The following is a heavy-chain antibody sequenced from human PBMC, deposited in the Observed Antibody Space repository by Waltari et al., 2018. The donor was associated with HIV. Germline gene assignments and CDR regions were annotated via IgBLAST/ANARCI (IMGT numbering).Heavy chain of an antibody. V-gene: IGHV4-30-4*01. CDR3: ARDCCDFWSGYSRHYYYGMDV. CDR2: IYYSGST. Sequence: QVQLQESGPGLVKPSQTLSLTCTVSGGSISSGDYYWSWIRQPPGKGLEWIGYIYYSGSTYYNPSLKSRVTISVDTSKNQFSLKLSSVTAADTAVYYCARDCCDFWSGYSRHYYYGMDVWGQGTTVTVSS. CDR1: GGSISSGDYY. D-gene: IGHD3-3*01. J-gene: IGHJ6*02.